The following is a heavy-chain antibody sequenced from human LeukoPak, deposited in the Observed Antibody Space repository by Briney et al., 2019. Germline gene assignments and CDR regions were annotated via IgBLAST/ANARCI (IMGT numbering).Heavy chain of an antibody. D-gene: IGHD3-3*01. CDR2: IYYSGST. Sequence: ASQTLSLTCTVSGGSISSGGYYWSWIRQHPGKGLEWIGYIYYSGSTYYNPSLKSRVTISVDTSKNQFSLKLSSVTAADTAVYYCARGGGFWSGYPNHNFDYWGQGTLVTVSS. CDR3: ARGGGFWSGYPNHNFDY. J-gene: IGHJ4*02. V-gene: IGHV4-31*03. CDR1: GGSISSGGYY.